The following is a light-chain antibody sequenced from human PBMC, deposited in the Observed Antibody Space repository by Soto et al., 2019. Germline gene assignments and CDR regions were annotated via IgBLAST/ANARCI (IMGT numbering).Light chain of an antibody. J-gene: IGKJ1*01. Sequence: EIVLRQSPGTLSLSPGERATLSCRASQSVSSSYLAWYQQKPGQAPRLLIHGASSRATGIPDRFSGSGSGTDFTLTISRLEPEDFAVYYCQQYGSSPQDTFGQGTKVDIK. CDR1: QSVSSSY. V-gene: IGKV3-20*01. CDR2: GAS. CDR3: QQYGSSPQDT.